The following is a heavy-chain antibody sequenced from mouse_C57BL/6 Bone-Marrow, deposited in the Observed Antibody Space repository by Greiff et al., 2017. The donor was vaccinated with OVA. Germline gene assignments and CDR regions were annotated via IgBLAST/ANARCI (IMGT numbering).Heavy chain of an antibody. J-gene: IGHJ3*01. V-gene: IGHV1-61*01. CDR3: AREGGDYYGSSDAWFAY. CDR1: GYTFTSYW. Sequence: QVQLQQPGAELVRPGSSVKLSCKASGYTFTSYWMDWVKQRPGQGLEWIGNIYPSDSETPYNQKFKDKATLTVDKSSSTAYMQLSSLTSEDSAGYYCAREGGDYYGSSDAWFAYWGQGALVTVSA. D-gene: IGHD1-1*01. CDR2: IYPSDSET.